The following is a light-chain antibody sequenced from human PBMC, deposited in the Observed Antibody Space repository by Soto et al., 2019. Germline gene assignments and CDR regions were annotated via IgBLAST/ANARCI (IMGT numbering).Light chain of an antibody. V-gene: IGKV1-5*01. J-gene: IGKJ1*01. CDR1: QSMSTW. CDR3: HQYNSYSWT. CDR2: DAS. Sequence: EIQMTQSPSTLSASVGDRATITCRASQSMSTWLAWYQQKPGKAPKLLIYDASSLESGVTSRFSGSGSGTEFTLTISSLQPDDFATYYCHQYNSYSWTFGQGTKVDIK.